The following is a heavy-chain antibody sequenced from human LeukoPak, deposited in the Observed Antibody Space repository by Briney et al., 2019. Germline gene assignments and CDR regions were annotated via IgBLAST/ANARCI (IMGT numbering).Heavy chain of an antibody. CDR1: GGTFSSYA. D-gene: IGHD2-21*01. J-gene: IGHJ4*02. CDR2: IIPIFGTA. V-gene: IGHV1-69*13. Sequence: SVKVSCKASGGTFSSYAISWVRRAPGQGLEWMGGIIPIFGTANYAQKFQGRVTITADESTSTAYMELSSLRSEDTAVYYCARDGADRVVVREWGQGTLVTVSS. CDR3: ARDGADRVVVRE.